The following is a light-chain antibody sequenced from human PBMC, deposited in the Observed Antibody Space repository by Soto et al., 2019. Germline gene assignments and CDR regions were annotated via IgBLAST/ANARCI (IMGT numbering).Light chain of an antibody. CDR1: QTISSF. CDR3: QQRSNWTLT. Sequence: EIVLTQSPGTLSLSPGEGATLSCRASQTISSFLAWYQQKPGQAPRLLIYDASNTATGIPARFSGSGSGTDFTLTISSLEPEDFAVYYCQQRSNWTLTFGGGTKVEIK. CDR2: DAS. V-gene: IGKV3-11*01. J-gene: IGKJ4*01.